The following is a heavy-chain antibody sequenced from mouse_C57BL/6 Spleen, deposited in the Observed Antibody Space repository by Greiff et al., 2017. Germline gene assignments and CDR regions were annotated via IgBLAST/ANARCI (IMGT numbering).Heavy chain of an antibody. CDR1: GFTFSDYG. CDR3: AREDY. CDR2: ISSGSSTI. V-gene: IGHV5-17*01. Sequence: EVKLMESGGGLVKPGGSLKLSCAASGFTFSDYGMHWVRQAPEKGLEWVAYISSGSSTIYYADTVKGRYTISRDKAKNTRFMQLASLRSEDTAMYYCAREDYWGQGTTLTVSS. J-gene: IGHJ2*01.